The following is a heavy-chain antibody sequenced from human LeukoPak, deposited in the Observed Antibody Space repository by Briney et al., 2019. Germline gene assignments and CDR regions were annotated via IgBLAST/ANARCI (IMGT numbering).Heavy chain of an antibody. D-gene: IGHD3-22*01. CDR1: GGSISSYY. V-gene: IGHV4-59*01. Sequence: SETLSLTCTVSGGSISSYYWSWIRQPPGKGLEWIGYIYYSGSTNYNPSLKSRVTISVDTSKNQFSLKLSSVTVADTAVYYCARYYYDSSGCRYAFDIWGQGTMVTVSS. CDR3: ARYYYDSSGCRYAFDI. CDR2: IYYSGST. J-gene: IGHJ3*02.